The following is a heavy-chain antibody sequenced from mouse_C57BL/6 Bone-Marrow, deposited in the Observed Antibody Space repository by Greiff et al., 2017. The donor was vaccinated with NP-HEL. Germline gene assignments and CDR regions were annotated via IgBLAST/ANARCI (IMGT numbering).Heavy chain of an antibody. J-gene: IGHJ3*01. CDR2: IHPSDSDT. D-gene: IGHD1-1*01. V-gene: IGHV1-74*01. Sequence: QVQLQQPGAELVKPGASVKVSCKASGYTFTSYWMHWVKQRPGQGLEWIGRIHPSDSDTNYNQKFKGKATLTVAKSSSTAYMQLSSLTSEDSAVYYCASYYYGSRGAWFAYWGQGTLVTVSA. CDR1: GYTFTSYW. CDR3: ASYYYGSRGAWFAY.